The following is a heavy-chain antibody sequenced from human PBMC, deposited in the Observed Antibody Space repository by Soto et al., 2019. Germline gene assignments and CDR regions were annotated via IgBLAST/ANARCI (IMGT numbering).Heavy chain of an antibody. CDR1: GFIFSRYA. Sequence: EVQLLESGGGLVQPGGSLRLSCAASGFIFSRYAMSWVRQAPGKGLEWVSVISGSGGSTYYADSVKGRFTISRDNSKNTLYLQLNSLRAEDTAVYYCASRSTGWYFDYWGQGTLVTVSS. CDR2: ISGSGGST. J-gene: IGHJ4*02. V-gene: IGHV3-23*01. CDR3: ASRSTGWYFDY. D-gene: IGHD6-19*01.